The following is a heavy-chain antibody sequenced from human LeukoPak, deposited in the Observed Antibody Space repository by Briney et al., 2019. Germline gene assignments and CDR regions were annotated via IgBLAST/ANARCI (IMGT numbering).Heavy chain of an antibody. CDR2: INPNSGGT. CDR1: GYTFTGYY. CDR3: ARPNYYDSSGYYAPLDC. V-gene: IGHV1-2*02. Sequence: ASVKVSCKASGYTFTGYYMHWVRQAPGQGLEWMGWINPNSGGTNYAQKFQGRVTMTRDTSISTAYMELSRLRSDDTAVYYCARPNYYDSSGYYAPLDCWGQGTLVTVSS. J-gene: IGHJ4*02. D-gene: IGHD3-22*01.